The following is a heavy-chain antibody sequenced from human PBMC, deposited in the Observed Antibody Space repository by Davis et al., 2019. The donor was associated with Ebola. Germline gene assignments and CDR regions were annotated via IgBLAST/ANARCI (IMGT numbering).Heavy chain of an antibody. D-gene: IGHD1-26*01. Sequence: MPSETLSLTCAVYGGSFIGYYWSWIRQPPGKGLEWIGEINHSGSTNYNPSLKSRVTISVDTSKNQFSLKLSSVTAADTAVYYCARGYSGWFDPWGQGTLVTVSS. CDR1: GGSFIGYY. CDR3: ARGYSGWFDP. J-gene: IGHJ5*02. V-gene: IGHV4-34*01. CDR2: INHSGST.